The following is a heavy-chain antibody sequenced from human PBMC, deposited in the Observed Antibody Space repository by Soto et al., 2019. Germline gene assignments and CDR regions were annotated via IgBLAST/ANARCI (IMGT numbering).Heavy chain of an antibody. CDR3: ATHDGPAAAGLVLDF. J-gene: IGHJ4*02. D-gene: IGHD6-13*01. CDR1: GFTFSSRW. Sequence: EVQLVESGGGLVQPGGSLRLSCEASGFTFSSRWMTWVRQGPGKGLEWVANIKQDENGKDYVDSVKGRFTISRDNAKNSLYLQMNSLRAEDTAVDYSATHDGPAAAGLVLDFWGQGTLVTVSS. V-gene: IGHV3-7*02. CDR2: IKQDENGK.